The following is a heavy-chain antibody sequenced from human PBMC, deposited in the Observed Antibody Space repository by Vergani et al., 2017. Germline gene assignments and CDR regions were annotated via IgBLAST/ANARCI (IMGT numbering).Heavy chain of an antibody. Sequence: EVQLLQSEGAVVQPGGSLRLSCVASGFTFSSHAMSWVRQASGKGLEWVSGISGSGGSTNYGDSVKGRFSISRDNSKNTLYLQMNTLRAEDTAVYYCAKETRMLTGYYRDLWGQGTLVTVSS. CDR1: GFTFSSHA. D-gene: IGHD3-9*01. J-gene: IGHJ5*02. V-gene: IGHV3-23*01. CDR2: ISGSGGST. CDR3: AKETRMLTGYYRDL.